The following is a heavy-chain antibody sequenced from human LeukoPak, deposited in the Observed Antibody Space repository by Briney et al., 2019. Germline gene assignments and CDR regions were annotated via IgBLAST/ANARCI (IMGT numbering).Heavy chain of an antibody. Sequence: LSETLSLTCTVSGASMNKYYWSLIRQPPGKGLELIGYIQYGGNTNYSPSLKSRLTISVDRSNNQFSLSLTSVTAADTAVYYCARRSDLWSGFRSDYYYMDVWGNGTTVIVSS. D-gene: IGHD3-3*01. CDR1: GASMNKYY. V-gene: IGHV4-59*08. J-gene: IGHJ6*03. CDR2: IQYGGNT. CDR3: ARRSDLWSGFRSDYYYMDV.